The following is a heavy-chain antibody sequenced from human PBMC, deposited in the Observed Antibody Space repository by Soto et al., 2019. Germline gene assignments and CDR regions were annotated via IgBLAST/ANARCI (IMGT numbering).Heavy chain of an antibody. CDR1: GFTFSSYG. D-gene: IGHD6-19*01. CDR3: ARDLYSSGWYFFDY. Sequence: QVQLVESGGGVVQPGRSLRLSCAASGFTFSSYGMHWVRQAPGKGLEWVAVIWYDGSNKYYADSVKGRFTISRDNSKXXXXXXXXXXXXXXXXVYXCARDLYSSGWYFFDYWGQGTLVTVSS. CDR2: IWYDGSNK. V-gene: IGHV3-33*01. J-gene: IGHJ4*02.